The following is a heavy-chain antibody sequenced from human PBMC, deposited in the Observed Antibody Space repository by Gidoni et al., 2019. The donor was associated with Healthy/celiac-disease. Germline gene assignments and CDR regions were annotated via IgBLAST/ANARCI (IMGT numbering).Heavy chain of an antibody. V-gene: IGHV3-66*01. Sequence: EVQLVASGGGLVQPGGSLRLSCAASGFTVSSNYISWVRQAPGKGLEWVSVIYSGGSTYYADSVKGRFTISRDNSKNTLYLQMNSLRAEDTAVYYCARDAREGYYYYYGMDVWGQGTTVTVSS. D-gene: IGHD6-6*01. J-gene: IGHJ6*02. CDR2: IYSGGST. CDR3: ARDAREGYYYYYGMDV. CDR1: GFTVSSNY.